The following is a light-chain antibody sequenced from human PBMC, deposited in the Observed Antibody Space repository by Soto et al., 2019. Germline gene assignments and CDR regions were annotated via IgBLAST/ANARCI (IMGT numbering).Light chain of an antibody. Sequence: DIQMTQSPSTLSASVGDRVTITCRASQSINNRLAWYQQKPGRGPKLLIYKASTLEGGVLSSFSGSGFGTEFTLTISSLQPDDFATYFCQQYKSDSRTFGQGTKVEI. V-gene: IGKV1-5*03. CDR3: QQYKSDSRT. J-gene: IGKJ2*02. CDR1: QSINNR. CDR2: KAS.